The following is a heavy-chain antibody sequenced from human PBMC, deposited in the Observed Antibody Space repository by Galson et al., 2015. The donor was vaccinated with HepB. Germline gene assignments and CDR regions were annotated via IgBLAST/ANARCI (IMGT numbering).Heavy chain of an antibody. J-gene: IGHJ3*02. D-gene: IGHD3-16*02. CDR2: INPSGGST. Sequence: SVKVSCKASGYTFTSYYMHWVRQAPGQGLEWMGIINPSGGSTSYAQKFQGRVTMTRDTSTSTVYMELSSLRSEDTAVYYCARGSRLGELSPPGAFDIWGQGTMVTVSS. V-gene: IGHV1-46*03. CDR1: GYTFTSYY. CDR3: ARGSRLGELSPPGAFDI.